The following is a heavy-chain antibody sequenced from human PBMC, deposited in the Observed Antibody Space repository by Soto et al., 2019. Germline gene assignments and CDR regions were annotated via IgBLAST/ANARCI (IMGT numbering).Heavy chain of an antibody. J-gene: IGHJ6*03. CDR1: GYTFTSYA. Sequence: ASVKVSCKASGYTFTSYAMHWVRQAPGQRFEWMGWINAGNGNTKYSQKFQGRVTITRDTSASTAYMELSSLRSEDTAVYYCARDENGSSYYYYYYMDVWGKGTTVTVSS. V-gene: IGHV1-3*01. CDR3: ARDENGSSYYYYYYMDV. D-gene: IGHD6-6*01. CDR2: INAGNGNT.